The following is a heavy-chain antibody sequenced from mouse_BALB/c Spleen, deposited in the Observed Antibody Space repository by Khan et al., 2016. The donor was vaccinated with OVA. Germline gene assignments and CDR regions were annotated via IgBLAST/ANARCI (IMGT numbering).Heavy chain of an antibody. CDR3: ARDAGRY. D-gene: IGHD3-3*01. V-gene: IGHV1-22*01. Sequence: EVQLQQSGPELVKPGASVKMSCKPSGYTFTEYTLHWVKQSHGKSLEWIGVIDPKNGVTSYNQKFKGKATLTVDRSSSTAYMEFRSLTSEDSAGSYCARDAGRYWGQGTSVTVSS. CDR1: GYTFTEYT. J-gene: IGHJ4*01. CDR2: IDPKNGVT.